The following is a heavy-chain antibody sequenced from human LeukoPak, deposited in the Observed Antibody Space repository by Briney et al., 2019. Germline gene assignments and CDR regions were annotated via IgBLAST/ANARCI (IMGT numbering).Heavy chain of an antibody. J-gene: IGHJ3*02. CDR2: IYYSGST. CDR1: GGSISSSSYY. V-gene: IGHV4-39*01. CDR3: ASGNPTSDAFDI. Sequence: PSETLSLTCTVSGGSISSSSYYWGWIRQPPGKGLEWIGSIYYSGSTYYNPSLKSRVTISVDTSKNQFSPKLSSVTAADTAVYYCASGNPTSDAFDIWGQGTMVTVSS. D-gene: IGHD1-14*01.